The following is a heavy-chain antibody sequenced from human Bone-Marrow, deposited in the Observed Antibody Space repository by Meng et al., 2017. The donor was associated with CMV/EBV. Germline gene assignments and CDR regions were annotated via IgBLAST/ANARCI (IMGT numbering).Heavy chain of an antibody. CDR2: INWNGGST. CDR3: ANRPGGYYYGMDV. D-gene: IGHD1-14*01. V-gene: IGHV3-20*04. J-gene: IGHJ6*02. CDR1: GFTFDDYG. Sequence: GESLKISCAASGFTFDDYGMSWVRQAPGKGLEWVSGINWNGGSTGYADSVKGRFTISRDNAKNSLYLQMNSLRAEDTAVYYCANRPGGYYYGMDVWGQGTTVTVSS.